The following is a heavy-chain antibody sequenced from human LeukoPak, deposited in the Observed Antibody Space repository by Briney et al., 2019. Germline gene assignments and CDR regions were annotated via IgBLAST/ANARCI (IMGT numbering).Heavy chain of an antibody. CDR3: ARVHYDRSSIDY. J-gene: IGHJ4*02. Sequence: SQTLSLTCTVSGGSISSGDYYWSWIRQPPGKGLEWIGYIYYSGGTYYNPSLKSRVTISVDTSKNQFSLKLSSVTAADTAVYYCARVHYDRSSIDYWGQGTLVTVSS. D-gene: IGHD3-22*01. CDR1: GGSISSGDYY. V-gene: IGHV4-30-4*01. CDR2: IYYSGGT.